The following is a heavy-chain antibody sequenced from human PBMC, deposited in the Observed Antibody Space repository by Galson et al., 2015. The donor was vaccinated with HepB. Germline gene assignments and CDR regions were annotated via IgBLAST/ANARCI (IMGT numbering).Heavy chain of an antibody. Sequence: SVKVSCKASGYTFTSYYMHWVRQAPGQGLEWMGWISAYNGNTNYAQKLQGRVTMTTDTSTSTAYMELRSLRSDDTAVYYCARDYPYRRTHLDYWGQGTLVTVSS. CDR3: ARDYPYRRTHLDY. J-gene: IGHJ4*02. V-gene: IGHV1-18*04. CDR2: ISAYNGNT. D-gene: IGHD2-2*01. CDR1: GYTFTSYY.